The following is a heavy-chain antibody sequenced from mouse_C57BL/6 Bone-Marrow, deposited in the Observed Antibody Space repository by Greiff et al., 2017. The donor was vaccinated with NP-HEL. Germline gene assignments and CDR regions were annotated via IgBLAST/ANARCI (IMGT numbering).Heavy chain of an antibody. CDR1: GYTFTSYG. Sequence: QVQLKESGAELARPGASVKLSCKASGYTFTSYGLSWVKQRTGQGLEGIGEVYPRSGNTYYNEKFKGKATLNADKSSRKAYMELRRLTSEDSAVYFCARGPHYYGSSSWFAYWGQGTLVTVSA. CDR2: VYPRSGNT. V-gene: IGHV1-81*01. D-gene: IGHD1-1*01. CDR3: ARGPHYYGSSSWFAY. J-gene: IGHJ3*01.